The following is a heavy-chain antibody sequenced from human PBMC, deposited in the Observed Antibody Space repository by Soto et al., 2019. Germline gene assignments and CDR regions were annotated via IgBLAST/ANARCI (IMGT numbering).Heavy chain of an antibody. Sequence: ASVKVSCKVSGYTLTELSMHWVRQAPGKGLEWMGGFDPEDGETIYAQKFQGRVTMAEDTSTDTAYMELSSLRSEDTAVYYCATDLPSGSYGSHPEYYFDYWGQGTLVTVSS. CDR3: ATDLPSGSYGSHPEYYFDY. D-gene: IGHD1-26*01. J-gene: IGHJ4*02. CDR2: FDPEDGET. V-gene: IGHV1-24*01. CDR1: GYTLTELS.